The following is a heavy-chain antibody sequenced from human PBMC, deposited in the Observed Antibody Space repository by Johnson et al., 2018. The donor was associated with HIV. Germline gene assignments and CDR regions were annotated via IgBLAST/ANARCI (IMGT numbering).Heavy chain of an antibody. CDR2: IYSGGST. J-gene: IGHJ3*02. CDR1: GFTVSSNY. Sequence: VQLVESGGGLVQPGGSLRLSCAASGFTVSSNYMSWVRQAPGKGLEWVSVIYSGGSTYYADSVKGRFTISRDNSKNTLYLQMNSLRAEDTAVYYCARGVGSGWYCEIGEDAFDIWGQGTMVTVSS. CDR3: ARGVGSGWYCEIGEDAFDI. D-gene: IGHD6-19*01. V-gene: IGHV3-66*01.